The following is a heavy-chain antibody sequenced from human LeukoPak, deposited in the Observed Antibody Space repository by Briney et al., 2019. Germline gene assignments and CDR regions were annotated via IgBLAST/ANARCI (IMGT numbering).Heavy chain of an antibody. D-gene: IGHD6-19*01. CDR2: IPYSGNA. CDR1: GDSISRSNYY. J-gene: IGHJ4*02. Sequence: SETPSLTCTVSGDSISRSNYYWGWIRQPPGQGLEWIGTIPYSGNAYYSPSLKSRVTISVDTSKNQFSLKVSSVTAADTAVYYCARYPYSGISGWQAFDYWGQGTLVTVSS. V-gene: IGHV4-39*01. CDR3: ARYPYSGISGWQAFDY.